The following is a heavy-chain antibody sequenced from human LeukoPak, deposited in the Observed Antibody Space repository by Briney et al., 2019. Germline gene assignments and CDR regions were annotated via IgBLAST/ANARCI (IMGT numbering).Heavy chain of an antibody. CDR2: IIPILGIA. Sequence: GASVKVSCKASGGTFSSYTISWVRQAPGQGLEWMGRIIPILGIANYAQKFQGRVTITADKSTSTAYMELSSLRSEDTAVYYCARSLDYYDSSGSQGQIDYRGQGTLVTVSS. J-gene: IGHJ4*02. D-gene: IGHD3-22*01. CDR3: ARSLDYYDSSGSQGQIDY. V-gene: IGHV1-69*02. CDR1: GGTFSSYT.